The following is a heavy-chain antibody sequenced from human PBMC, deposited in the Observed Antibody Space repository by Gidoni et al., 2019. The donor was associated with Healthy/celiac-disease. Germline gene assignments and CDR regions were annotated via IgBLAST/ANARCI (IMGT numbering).Heavy chain of an antibody. J-gene: IGHJ5*02. Sequence: EVQLLESGGGLVQPGGSLRLSCAASGFTFSSYAMSWVRQAPGKGLEWVSAISGSGGSTYYADSVKGRFTISRDNSKNTLYLQMNSLRAEDTAVYYCAKAHIPPPYYYGSGSYYGWFDPWGQGTLVTVSS. CDR2: ISGSGGST. V-gene: IGHV3-23*01. CDR3: AKAHIPPPYYYGSGSYYGWFDP. D-gene: IGHD3-10*01. CDR1: GFTFSSYA.